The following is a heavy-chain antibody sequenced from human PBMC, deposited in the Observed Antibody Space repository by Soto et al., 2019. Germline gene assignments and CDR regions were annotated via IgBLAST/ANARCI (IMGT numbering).Heavy chain of an antibody. CDR1: GDSVSSNSAA. CDR3: AREITIFGNRYYYYYGMDV. Sequence: PSQTLSLTCAISGDSVSSNSAAWNWIRQSPSRGLEWLGRTYYRSKWYNDYAVSVKSRITINPDTSKNQFSLRLNSVTPEDTAVYYCAREITIFGNRYYYYYGMDVWGQGTTVTVSS. J-gene: IGHJ6*02. D-gene: IGHD3-3*01. CDR2: TYYRSKWYN. V-gene: IGHV6-1*01.